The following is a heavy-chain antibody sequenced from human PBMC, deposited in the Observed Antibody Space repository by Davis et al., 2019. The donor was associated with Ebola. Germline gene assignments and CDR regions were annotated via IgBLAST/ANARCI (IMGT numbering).Heavy chain of an antibody. CDR3: ASGDGRGRSYDMDV. D-gene: IGHD3/OR15-3a*01. CDR2: IKQYGSEK. CDR1: GFTFSSYW. Sequence: GESLKISCAASGFTFSSYWMSWVRQAPGKGLEWVANIKQYGSEKYYVDSVKGRFTISRDNAKNSLFLQMHSLRAEDTAVYYCASGDGRGRSYDMDVWGQGTTVTVSS. V-gene: IGHV3-7*01. J-gene: IGHJ6*03.